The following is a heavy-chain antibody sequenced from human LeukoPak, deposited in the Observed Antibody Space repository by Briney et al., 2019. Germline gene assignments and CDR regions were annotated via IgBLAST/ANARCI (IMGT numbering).Heavy chain of an antibody. V-gene: IGHV3-23*01. Sequence: GGSLRLSCAAAGFTFSSYAMSWVRQAPGKGLEWVSAISGSGDNTYYADSVKGRFTISRDNSKNMLYLQMNSLRAEDTAVYYCAKDLDAWRQWLVQDYWGQGTLVTVSS. CDR3: AKDLDAWRQWLVQDY. D-gene: IGHD6-19*01. CDR1: GFTFSSYA. CDR2: ISGSGDNT. J-gene: IGHJ4*02.